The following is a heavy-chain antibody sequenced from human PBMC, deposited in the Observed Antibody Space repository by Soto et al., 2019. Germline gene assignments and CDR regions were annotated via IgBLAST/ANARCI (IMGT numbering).Heavy chain of an antibody. CDR3: ARGPLYGDYAQYYYYYMDV. V-gene: IGHV1-8*01. CDR2: MNPNSGNT. D-gene: IGHD4-17*01. Sequence: QVQLVQSGAEVKKPGASVKVSCKASGYTFTSYDINWVRQGTGQGLEWMGWMNPNSGNTGYAQKFQGRVTMTRNTSISTAYMELSSLRSEDTAVYYCARGPLYGDYAQYYYYYMDVWGKGTTVTVSS. CDR1: GYTFTSYD. J-gene: IGHJ6*03.